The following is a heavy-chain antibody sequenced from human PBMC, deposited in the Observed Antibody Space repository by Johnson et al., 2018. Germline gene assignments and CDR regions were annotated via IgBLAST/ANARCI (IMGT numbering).Heavy chain of an antibody. CDR1: GFIFSSYG. CDR2: ISYDGINT. V-gene: IGHV3-30*18. Sequence: QVQLVQSGGGVVQPGRSXRLSCAASGFIFSSYGMHWVRQAPGKGLEWVAVISYDGINTYYEDSVKGRFSISRDNSKNTLYLQMNSLRAEDTAVYYCAKAVDSSGYSGVVAFDIWGQGTMVTVSS. J-gene: IGHJ3*02. CDR3: AKAVDSSGYSGVVAFDI. D-gene: IGHD3-22*01.